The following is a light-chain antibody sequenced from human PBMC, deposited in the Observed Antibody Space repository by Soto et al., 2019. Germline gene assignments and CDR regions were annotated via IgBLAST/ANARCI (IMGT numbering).Light chain of an antibody. J-gene: IGKJ4*01. CDR3: QQYGSSRPLT. V-gene: IGKV3-20*01. CDR1: QSVSSSY. CDR2: GAS. Sequence: EIVLTQSPGTLSLSPGERATLSCRASQSVSSSYLAWYQQKPGQAPRLLIYGASSRATGIPDRFSGSGSGTDFTLTISRLEPEDFAVYSCQQYGSSRPLTFGGGTKVEIK.